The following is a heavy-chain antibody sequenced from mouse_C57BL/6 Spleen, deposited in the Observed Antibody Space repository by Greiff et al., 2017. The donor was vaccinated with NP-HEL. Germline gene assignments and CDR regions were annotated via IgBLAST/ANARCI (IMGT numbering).Heavy chain of an antibody. V-gene: IGHV1-53*01. J-gene: IGHJ2*01. Sequence: QVQLQQPGTELVKPGASVKLSCKASGYTFTSYWMHWVKQRPGQGLEWIGNINPSNGGTTYNEKFKSKATLTVDKSSSTAYMQLSSLTSEDSAVYYCARWAMVTTYYYFDYWGQGTTLTVSS. CDR2: INPSNGGT. CDR1: GYTFTSYW. D-gene: IGHD2-2*01. CDR3: ARWAMVTTYYYFDY.